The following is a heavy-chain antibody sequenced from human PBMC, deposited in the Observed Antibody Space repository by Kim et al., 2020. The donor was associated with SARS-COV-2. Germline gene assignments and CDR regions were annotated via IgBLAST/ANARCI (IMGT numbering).Heavy chain of an antibody. CDR1: GFTFSDYY. D-gene: IGHD4-17*01. CDR3: ASGEDYGDYGDWNWFDP. CDR2: ISSSGSTI. Sequence: GGSLRLSCAASGFTFSDYYMSWIRQAPGKGLEWVSYISSSGSTIYYADSVKGRFTISRDNAKNSLYLQMNSLRAEDTAVYYCASGEDYGDYGDWNWFDPWGQGTLVTVSS. J-gene: IGHJ5*02. V-gene: IGHV3-11*04.